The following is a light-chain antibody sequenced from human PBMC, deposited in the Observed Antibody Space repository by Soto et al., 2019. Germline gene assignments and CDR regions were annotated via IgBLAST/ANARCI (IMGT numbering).Light chain of an antibody. Sequence: DIQMTQSPSTLSASVGDRVTITCRASQSISSWLAWYQQKPGKAPKLLIYKASSLESGVPSRFSGSGSGTEFTLTISSRQPDDFATYYCQQYNSYPWPFGQGTKVEIK. CDR1: QSISSW. CDR3: QQYNSYPWP. CDR2: KAS. J-gene: IGKJ1*01. V-gene: IGKV1-5*03.